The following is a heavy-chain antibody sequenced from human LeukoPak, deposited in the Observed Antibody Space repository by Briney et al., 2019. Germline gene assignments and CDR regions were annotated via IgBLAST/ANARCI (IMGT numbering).Heavy chain of an antibody. CDR2: ISDSGST. CDR3: ARGYDSSAYYPFNY. D-gene: IGHD3-22*01. V-gene: IGHV4-59*11. J-gene: IGHJ4*02. Sequence: PSETLSLTCVVSGGSLSTHHWSWIRQSPGRGLEWIGYISDSGSTNYNPSLKSRVTISVATSKNQFSLMLSSVTAADTAVYYCARGYDSSAYYPFNYWGQGTLVTVSS. CDR1: GGSLSTHH.